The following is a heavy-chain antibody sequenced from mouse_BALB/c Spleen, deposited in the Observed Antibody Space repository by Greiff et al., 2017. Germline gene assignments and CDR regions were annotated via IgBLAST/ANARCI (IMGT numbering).Heavy chain of an antibody. Sequence: EVQGVESGGGLVQPGGSRKLSCAASGFTFSSFGMHWVRQAPEKGLEWVAYISSGSSTIYYADTVKGRFTISRDNPKNTLFLQMTSLRSEDTAMYYCARGSYDASMDYWGQGTSVTVSA. V-gene: IGHV5-17*02. CDR3: ARGSYDASMDY. J-gene: IGHJ4*01. CDR1: GFTFSSFG. CDR2: ISSGSSTI. D-gene: IGHD2-3*01.